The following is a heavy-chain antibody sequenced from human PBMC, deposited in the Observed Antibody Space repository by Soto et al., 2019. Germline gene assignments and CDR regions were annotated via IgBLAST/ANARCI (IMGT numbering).Heavy chain of an antibody. CDR2: IYHSGST. D-gene: IGHD3-3*01. Sequence: SETLSLTCAVSSGSIISNNWWSWVRQPPGKGLEWIGEIYHSGSTYYNLSLKSRVTILVDKSKNQFSLKLSSVTAADTAVYYCAINKYTIFVVVLRYDAFDIWGQGTMVTVSS. CDR1: SGSIISNNW. V-gene: IGHV4-4*02. J-gene: IGHJ3*02. CDR3: AINKYTIFVVVLRYDAFDI.